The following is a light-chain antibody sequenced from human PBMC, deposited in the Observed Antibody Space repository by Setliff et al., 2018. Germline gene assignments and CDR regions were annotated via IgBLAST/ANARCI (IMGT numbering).Light chain of an antibody. CDR1: NSNIGAGYE. V-gene: IGLV1-40*01. CDR2: TNT. J-gene: IGLJ2*01. CDR3: QSYDSNVSAVV. Sequence: QSVLTQPPSASGAPGQRVTISCAGLNSNIGAGYEVHWYQRFPGTALKLLIYTNTNRPSGVPDRFSASKSGTSASLAITGLQAEDEADYYCQSYDSNVSAVVFGGGTKGTVL.